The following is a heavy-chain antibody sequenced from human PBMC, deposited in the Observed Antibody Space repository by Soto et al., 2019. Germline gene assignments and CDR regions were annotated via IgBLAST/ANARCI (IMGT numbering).Heavy chain of an antibody. D-gene: IGHD5-12*01. CDR1: GGSISSGGYY. Sequence: PSETLSLTCTVSGGSISSGGYYWSWIRQHPGKGLEWIGYIYYSGSTYYNPSLKSRVTISVYTSKNQFSLKLSSVTAPDTAVYYCARDSSRWMATNLFDYWGQGTLVTVSS. CDR2: IYYSGST. CDR3: ARDSSRWMATNLFDY. J-gene: IGHJ4*02. V-gene: IGHV4-31*03.